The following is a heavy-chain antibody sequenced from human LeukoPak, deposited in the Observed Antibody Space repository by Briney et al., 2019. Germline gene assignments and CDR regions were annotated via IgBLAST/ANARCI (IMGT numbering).Heavy chain of an antibody. CDR3: ARVYAEDYYYYGMDV. CDR2: IKQDGSEK. CDR1: GFTFSSYW. D-gene: IGHD3-16*01. Sequence: GGSLRLSCAASGFTFSSYWMSWVRQAPGKGLEWVVNIKQDGSEKYYVDSVKGRFTISRDNAKNSLYLQMNSLRAEDTAVYYCARVYAEDYYYYGMDVWGKGTTVTVSS. V-gene: IGHV3-7*03. J-gene: IGHJ6*04.